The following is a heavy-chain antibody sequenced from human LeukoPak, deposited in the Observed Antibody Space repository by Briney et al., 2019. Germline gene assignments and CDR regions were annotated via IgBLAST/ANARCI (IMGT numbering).Heavy chain of an antibody. CDR2: MWYDGSNK. Sequence: GGSLRLSCAASGFTFNSYGMHWVRQAPGKGLGWVAVMWYDGSNKYYADSVKGRFTISRDDSKNTLYLQMNSLRAEDTAMYYCARGLPPVMKYYFDYWGLGTLVTVSS. J-gene: IGHJ4*02. CDR1: GFTFNSYG. V-gene: IGHV3-33*01. D-gene: IGHD4-11*01. CDR3: ARGLPPVMKYYFDY.